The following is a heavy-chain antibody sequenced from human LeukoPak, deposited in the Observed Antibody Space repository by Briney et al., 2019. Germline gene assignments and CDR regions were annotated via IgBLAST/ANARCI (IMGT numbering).Heavy chain of an antibody. CDR2: IYTSGST. J-gene: IGHJ4*02. CDR1: SNSISSYY. V-gene: IGHV4-4*07. CDR3: ARETTGLARYFDY. Sequence: SETLSLTCTVSSNSISSYYWSWIRQPAGKGLEWIGRIYTSGSTNYNPSLKSRVTMSVDTSKNQFSLNLSSVTAADTAFYYCARETTGLARYFDYWGQGTLVTVSS. D-gene: IGHD4-11*01.